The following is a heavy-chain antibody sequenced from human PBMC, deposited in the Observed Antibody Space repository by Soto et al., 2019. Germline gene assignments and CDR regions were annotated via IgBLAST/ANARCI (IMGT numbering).Heavy chain of an antibody. D-gene: IGHD3-10*02. CDR1: GFTFSSYG. V-gene: IGHV3-23*01. Sequence: SLRLSCAASGFTFSSYGMHWVRQAPGKGLEWVSAISDGGGNTYYADSVKGRFTISRDNSKNTLYLQMNSLRAEDTAVYYCAKDMLGSAWYFDYWGQGTLVTVSS. CDR3: AKDMLGSAWYFDY. J-gene: IGHJ4*02. CDR2: ISDGGGNT.